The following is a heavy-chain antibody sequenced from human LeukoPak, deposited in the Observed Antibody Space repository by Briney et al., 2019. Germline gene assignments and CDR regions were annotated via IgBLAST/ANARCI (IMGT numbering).Heavy chain of an antibody. J-gene: IGHJ6*03. CDR1: GFTFGDYA. CDR2: IRYDGSNK. D-gene: IGHD1-26*01. CDR3: ARAGGGYYPYYYYYMDV. Sequence: GRSLRLSCAASGFTFGDYALHCVRQAPGKGLEWGTFIRYDGSNKYYAGSVKGRFTISRDNSKNSLYLQMDSLRAEDTAVYYCARAGGGYYPYYYYYMDVWGKGTTVTVSS. V-gene: IGHV3-33*08.